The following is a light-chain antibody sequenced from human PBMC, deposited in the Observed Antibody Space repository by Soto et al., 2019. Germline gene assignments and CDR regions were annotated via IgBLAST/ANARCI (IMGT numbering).Light chain of an antibody. CDR2: GAS. CDR3: QQYGSSPFT. Sequence: EIVLTQSPGTLSLSPGERATLSCRASQSVSSSYLAWYQQKPGQAPRLLSYGASSRATGIPDRFSGSGSGTDFTLTISRLEPEDFAVYSCQQYGSSPFTFGGGTKVEIK. J-gene: IGKJ4*01. CDR1: QSVSSSY. V-gene: IGKV3-20*01.